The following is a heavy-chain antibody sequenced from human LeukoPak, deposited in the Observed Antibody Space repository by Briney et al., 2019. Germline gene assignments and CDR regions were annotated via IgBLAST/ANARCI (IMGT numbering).Heavy chain of an antibody. D-gene: IGHD6-6*01. CDR3: ARVSWSSSSDY. J-gene: IGHJ4*02. CDR1: GYTFTSYG. V-gene: IGHV1-18*01. CDR2: ISAYNGNT. Sequence: AASVKVSCKASGYTFTSYGVSWVRQAPGQGLEWMGWISAYNGNTNYAQKLQGRVSMTTDTSTSTAYMEVRSLRSDDTAVYYCARVSWSSSSDYWGQGTLVTVSS.